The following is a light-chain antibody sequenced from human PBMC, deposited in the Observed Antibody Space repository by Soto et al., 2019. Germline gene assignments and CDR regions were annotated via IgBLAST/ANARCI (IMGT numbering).Light chain of an antibody. J-gene: IGLJ1*01. CDR2: EVS. CDR3: RSYTSSRTSV. V-gene: IGLV2-14*01. Sequence: QSARTQPASVSGSPGQSITISCTGTSSDVGGYNYVSWYQQHPGKAPKLMIYEVSNRPSGVSNRFSGSKSGNTASLTISGLQAADEADYYCRSYTSSRTSVFGNGTKLTV. CDR1: SSDVGGYNY.